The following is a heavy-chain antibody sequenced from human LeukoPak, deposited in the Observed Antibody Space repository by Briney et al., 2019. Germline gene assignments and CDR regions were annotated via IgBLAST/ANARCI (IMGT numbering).Heavy chain of an antibody. CDR2: IYPGDSDT. V-gene: IGHV5-51*01. CDR3: ARHGYGYCISTSCYKYMDV. Sequence: GESLKISCKSSGYNFTSYWIGWVRPMPGKGLEWMGIIYPGDSDTRYSPSIQGQVTISADQSISTAYLQWSSLKASDNAMYYCARHGYGYCISTSCYKYMDVWGKGTTVSVSS. J-gene: IGHJ6*03. D-gene: IGHD2-2*02. CDR1: GYNFTSYW.